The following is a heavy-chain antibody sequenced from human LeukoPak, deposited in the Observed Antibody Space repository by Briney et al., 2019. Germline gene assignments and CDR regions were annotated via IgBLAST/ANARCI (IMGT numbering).Heavy chain of an antibody. V-gene: IGHV1-69*13. Sequence: SVKVSCKASGCTFSSYAISWVRQAPGQGLEWVGGIIPIFSTANYAQKFQGRVTITADESTSTAYMELSSLRSEDTAVYYCARDQGYIAVAGTDAFDIWGQGTMVTVSS. CDR2: IIPIFSTA. J-gene: IGHJ3*02. D-gene: IGHD6-19*01. CDR3: ARDQGYIAVAGTDAFDI. CDR1: GCTFSSYA.